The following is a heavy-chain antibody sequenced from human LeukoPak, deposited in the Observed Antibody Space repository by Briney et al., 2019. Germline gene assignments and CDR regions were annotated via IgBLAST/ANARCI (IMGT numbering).Heavy chain of an antibody. J-gene: IGHJ5*02. CDR1: GGSLNGHY. CDR2: SGDSGGT. V-gene: IGHV4-34*01. Sequence: PSETLSLTCAVYGGSLNGHYWSWIRQSPGKGLEWIGESGDSGGTKFNPSLKSRVTISADTSKNQFSLKLSSVTAADTAVYHCAKNGQSGFSFDPWGQGTLVTVSS. CDR3: AKNGQSGFSFDP. D-gene: IGHD1-26*01.